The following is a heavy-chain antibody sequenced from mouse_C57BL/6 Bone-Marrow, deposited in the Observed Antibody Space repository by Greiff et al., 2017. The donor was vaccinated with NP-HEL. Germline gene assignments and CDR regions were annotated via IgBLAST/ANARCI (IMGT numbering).Heavy chain of an antibody. V-gene: IGHV1-62-2*01. CDR3: ARGHGNPFYYYAMDY. CDR2: FYPGSGSI. CDR1: GYTFTEYT. Sequence: VKLMESGAELVKPGASVKLSCKASGYTFTEYTIHWVKQRSGQGLEWIGWFYPGSGSIKYNEKFKDKATLTADKSSSTVYMELSRLTSEDSAVYFCARGHGNPFYYYAMDYWGQGTSVTVSS. D-gene: IGHD2-1*01. J-gene: IGHJ4*01.